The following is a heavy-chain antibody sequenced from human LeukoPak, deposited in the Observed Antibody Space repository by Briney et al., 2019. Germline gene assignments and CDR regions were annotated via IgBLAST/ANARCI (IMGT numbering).Heavy chain of an antibody. D-gene: IGHD3-22*01. J-gene: IGHJ4*02. CDR2: ISSSSSYI. V-gene: IGHV3-21*01. Sequence: AGGSLRLSCAASGFTFSSYSMNWVRQAPGKGLEWVSSISSSSSYIYYADSVKGRFTISRDNAKNSLYLQMNSLRAEDTAVYYCARAIRGYYDTSDWGQGTLVTVSS. CDR3: ARAIRGYYDTSD. CDR1: GFTFSSYS.